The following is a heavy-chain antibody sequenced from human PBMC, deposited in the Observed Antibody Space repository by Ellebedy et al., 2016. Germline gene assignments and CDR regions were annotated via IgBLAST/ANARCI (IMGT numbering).Heavy chain of an antibody. D-gene: IGHD3-16*02. V-gene: IGHV1-46*01. J-gene: IGHJ4*02. CDR1: GYTFTSYY. Sequence: ASVKVSCXASGYTFTSYYMHWVRQAPGQGLEWMGIINPSGGSTSYAQKFQGRVTMTRDTSTSTVYMELSSLRSEDTAVYYCASEGWADYVWGSYRPTRTPFDYWGQGTLVTVSS. CDR3: ASEGWADYVWGSYRPTRTPFDY. CDR2: INPSGGST.